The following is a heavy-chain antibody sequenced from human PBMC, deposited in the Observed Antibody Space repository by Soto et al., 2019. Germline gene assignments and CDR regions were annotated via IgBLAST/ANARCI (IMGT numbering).Heavy chain of an antibody. V-gene: IGHV1-69*01. J-gene: IGHJ4*02. CDR1: GGTFSSYS. Sequence: QVQLVQSGAEVKKPGSSVKVSCKASGGTFSSYSINWVRQAPGQGLEWMGEIIPIFGTANYAQKVQGRVTITADDSTSTAYMQLSSLRSEAPAVYYCARDGGRHSGGIDYWGQGTLVTVSS. CDR2: IIPIFGTA. D-gene: IGHD1-26*01. CDR3: ARDGGRHSGGIDY.